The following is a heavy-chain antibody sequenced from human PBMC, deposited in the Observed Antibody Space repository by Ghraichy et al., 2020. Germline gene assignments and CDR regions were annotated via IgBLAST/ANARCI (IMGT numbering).Heavy chain of an antibody. D-gene: IGHD6-13*01. CDR2: TRDKAKSYTT. J-gene: IGHJ6*02. CDR1: GFTFSSYS. CDR3: ARGGSAAAGTGYFFGMDV. V-gene: IGHV3-72*01. Sequence: GGSLRLSCAASGFTFSSYSMNWVRQAPGKGLEWVGRTRDKAKSYTTEYAASVKGRFTISRDDSKNSLYLQMNSLQTEDTAVYFCARGGSAAAGTGYFFGMDVWGQGTTVTVSS.